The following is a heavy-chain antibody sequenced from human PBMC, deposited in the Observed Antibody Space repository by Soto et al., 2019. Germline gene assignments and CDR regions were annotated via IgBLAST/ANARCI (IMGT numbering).Heavy chain of an antibody. CDR1: DGSLSPNY. CDR2: IYFAGTT. CDR3: ARLGAYYQAMDS. D-gene: IGHD3-22*01. Sequence: SETLSLTCTVSDGSLSPNYWSWIRQPPGKGLEWIGYIYFAGTTTYNPSLQSRVSISLDTSKNEVSLKLTSVTVADTAVYFCARLGAYYQAMDSWGQGTLVTVSS. J-gene: IGHJ1*01. V-gene: IGHV4-59*08.